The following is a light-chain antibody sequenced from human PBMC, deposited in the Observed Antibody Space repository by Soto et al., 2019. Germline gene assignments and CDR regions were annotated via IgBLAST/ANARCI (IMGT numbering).Light chain of an antibody. CDR3: QESYTSPAVS. V-gene: IGKV1-39*01. CDR2: ATS. CDR1: QNIDNY. Sequence: IQMTHSAASLSASLGDIVTITFRASQNIDNYLNWYQQKPGKAPKLLIYATSTLQSGVPSRFSGSGSGTEFTLTISSLQAEDFATYFCQESYTSPAVSSGGGTKADIK. J-gene: IGKJ4*01.